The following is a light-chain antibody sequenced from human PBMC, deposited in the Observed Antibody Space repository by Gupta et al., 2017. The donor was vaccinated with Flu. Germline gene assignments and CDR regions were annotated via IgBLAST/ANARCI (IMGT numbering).Light chain of an antibody. J-gene: IGKJ4*01. CDR2: LGA. CDR1: QSLPHSNGYNY. Sequence: DLVMPQSPLSLPFTPGQPASIPFRSSQSLPHSNGYNYLDWYLQKPRPYTQLLIYLGATRASRLATRFSGSGPGTDLTLKISRAEAEDVGVYFCMQGRQAPLTFGQGTKVEIK. CDR3: MQGRQAPLT. V-gene: IGKV2-28*01.